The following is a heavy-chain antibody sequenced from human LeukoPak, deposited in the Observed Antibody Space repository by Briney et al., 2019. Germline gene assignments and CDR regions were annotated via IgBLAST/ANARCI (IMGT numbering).Heavy chain of an antibody. CDR1: GFTFDNYA. Sequence: SLRLSCAASGFTFDNYAMHWVRQAPGKGLEWVSGIAWNSGNTGFADSVKGRFTISRDNAENSLSLQMNSLTPEDTAFYFCAKDMSSYGSGSSYNPWGPFDSWGQGTLVTVSS. D-gene: IGHD3-10*01. CDR3: AKDMSSYGSGSSYNPWGPFDS. CDR2: IAWNSGNT. V-gene: IGHV3-9*01. J-gene: IGHJ4*02.